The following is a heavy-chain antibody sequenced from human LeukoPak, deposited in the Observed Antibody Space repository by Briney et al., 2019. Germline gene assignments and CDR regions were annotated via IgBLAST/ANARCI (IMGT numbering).Heavy chain of an antibody. V-gene: IGHV7-4-1*02. J-gene: IGHJ4*02. CDR3: ARIYSSTWYSEYYFGY. CDR1: GYTFTSYG. CDR2: INTNTGNP. Sequence: ASVKVSCKASGYTFTSYGMNWVRQAPGQGLEWMGRINTNTGNPTYAQGFTGRFVFSLDTSVNTAYLQISSLKAEDTALYYCARIYSSTWYSEYYFGYWGQGTLVTVSS. D-gene: IGHD6-13*01.